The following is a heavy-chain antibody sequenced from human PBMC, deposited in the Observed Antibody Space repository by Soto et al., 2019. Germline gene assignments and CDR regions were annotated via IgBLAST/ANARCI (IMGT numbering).Heavy chain of an antibody. Sequence: QVQLQESGPGLVKPSQTLSLTCTVSGGSISSGGYYWSWIRQHPGKGLEWIGYIYYSGSTYYNPSFKSRVTISVDTSKSQFSLKLSSVTAADTAVYYCASDAHLGYSYNFDYWGQGTLVTVSS. D-gene: IGHD5-18*01. CDR2: IYYSGST. J-gene: IGHJ4*02. CDR1: GGSISSGGYY. CDR3: ASDAHLGYSYNFDY. V-gene: IGHV4-31*03.